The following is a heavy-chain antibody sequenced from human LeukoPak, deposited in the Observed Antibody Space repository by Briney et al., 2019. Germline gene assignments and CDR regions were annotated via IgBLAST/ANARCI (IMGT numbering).Heavy chain of an antibody. V-gene: IGHV1-18*01. CDR3: ARDLHYYGSGSFDALDI. Sequence: ASVKVSCKTSGYTFNSYGISWVRQAPGQGLEWMGWISAYNNYTNSAQKVQGRVTLTTDTSTSAAYMELRSLTSDDTAVYYCARDLHYYGSGSFDALDIWGQGTMVTVSS. J-gene: IGHJ3*02. CDR2: ISAYNNYT. CDR1: GYTFNSYG. D-gene: IGHD3-10*01.